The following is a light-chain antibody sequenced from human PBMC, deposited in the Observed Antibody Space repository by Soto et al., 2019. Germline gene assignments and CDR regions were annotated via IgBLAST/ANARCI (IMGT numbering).Light chain of an antibody. CDR1: RNINRK. Sequence: EIVMTQSPATLSVSPGERATLSCRASRNINRKLAWYQQKPGQAPRLLISGGSTRATGIPARFSGSGSGTEFTLTISSLQSEDFAVYYCQQYYDYPPLIFGGGTKVEIK. CDR2: GGS. J-gene: IGKJ4*01. V-gene: IGKV3-15*01. CDR3: QQYYDYPPLI.